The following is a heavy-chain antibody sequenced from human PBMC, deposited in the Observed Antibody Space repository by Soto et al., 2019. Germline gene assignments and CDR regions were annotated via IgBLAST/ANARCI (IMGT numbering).Heavy chain of an antibody. Sequence: GEALKISCKGSGYSFTSYWISWVRQMPGKGLEWMGRIDPSESYTNYSPSFQGHVTISADKYISTAYLQWSSLTASDTAMHYCARNSPSFRVVIWGQGTLVTLSS. CDR1: GYSFTSYW. J-gene: IGHJ4*02. V-gene: IGHV5-10-1*01. D-gene: IGHD2-2*01. CDR3: ARNSPSFRVVI. CDR2: IDPSESYT.